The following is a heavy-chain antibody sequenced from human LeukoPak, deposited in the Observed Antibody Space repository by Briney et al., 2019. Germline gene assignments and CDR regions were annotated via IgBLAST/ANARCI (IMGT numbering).Heavy chain of an antibody. CDR3: ARDGGTSHFDY. CDR2: IWYDGSNK. Sequence: GGSLRLSCAASGFMFSSSGMHWVRQAPGKGLEWVAVIWYDGSNKYSADSVKGQFTISRDNSKNTLYLQMNSLRAEDTAVYYCARDGGTSHFDYWGQGTLVSVSS. CDR1: GFMFSSSG. V-gene: IGHV3-33*01. D-gene: IGHD4-23*01. J-gene: IGHJ4*02.